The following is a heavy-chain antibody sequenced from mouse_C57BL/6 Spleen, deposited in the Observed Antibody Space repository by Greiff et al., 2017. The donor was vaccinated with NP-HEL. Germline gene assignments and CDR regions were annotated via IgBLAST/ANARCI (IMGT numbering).Heavy chain of an antibody. J-gene: IGHJ2*01. V-gene: IGHV1-26*01. CDR3: ARTHYYGSLDY. CDR2: INPNNGGT. CDR1: GYTFTDYY. Sequence: EVQLQQSGPELVKPGASVKISCKASGYTFTDYYMNWVKQSHGKSLEWIGDINPNNGGTSYNQKFKGKATLTVDKSSSTAYMKLRSLTSEDSAVYYCARTHYYGSLDYWGQGTTLTVSS. D-gene: IGHD1-1*01.